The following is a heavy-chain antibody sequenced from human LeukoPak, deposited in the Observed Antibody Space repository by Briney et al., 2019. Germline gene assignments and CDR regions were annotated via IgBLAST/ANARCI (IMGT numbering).Heavy chain of an antibody. CDR3: ARDRGPAKFMGYDSSGYYFGDDFDY. D-gene: IGHD3-22*01. CDR1: VYTFTSYG. Sequence: ASVTVSFKASVYTFTSYGISWVRQAPGQGLEWMGWISAYNGNTNYAQKLQGRVTMTTDTSTSTAYMELRSLRSDDTAVYYCARDRGPAKFMGYDSSGYYFGDDFDYWGQGTLVTVSS. V-gene: IGHV1-18*01. CDR2: ISAYNGNT. J-gene: IGHJ4*02.